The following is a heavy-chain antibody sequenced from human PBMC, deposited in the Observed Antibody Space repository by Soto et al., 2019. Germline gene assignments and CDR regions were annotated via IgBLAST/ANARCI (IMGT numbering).Heavy chain of an antibody. D-gene: IGHD3-3*01. J-gene: IGHJ4*02. CDR3: ARAINFEFWSDSQSAYYFDY. CDR1: GGSVSSSSYY. V-gene: IGHV4-61*01. Sequence: SETLSLTCTVSGGSVSSSSYYWSWIRQPPGKGLEWIAYMSYSGTTNYNPSLKSRVTISVHTSKNQFSLKLSSVTAADTAVYYCARAINFEFWSDSQSAYYFDYWGQGTLVTV. CDR2: MSYSGTT.